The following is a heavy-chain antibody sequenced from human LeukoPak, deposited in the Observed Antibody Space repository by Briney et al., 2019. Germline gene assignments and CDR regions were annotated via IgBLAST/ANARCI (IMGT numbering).Heavy chain of an antibody. J-gene: IGHJ6*03. V-gene: IGHV3-7*01. CDR3: ARDLRYSSSWVIGYYYYYYMDV. D-gene: IGHD6-13*01. CDR1: GFTFSSYW. Sequence: GGSLRLSCAASGFTFSSYWMSWVRQAPGKGLEWVANIKQDGSEKYYVDSVKGRFTISRDNAKNSLYLQMNSLRAEDTAVYYCARDLRYSSSWVIGYYYYYYMDVWGKGTTVTVSS. CDR2: IKQDGSEK.